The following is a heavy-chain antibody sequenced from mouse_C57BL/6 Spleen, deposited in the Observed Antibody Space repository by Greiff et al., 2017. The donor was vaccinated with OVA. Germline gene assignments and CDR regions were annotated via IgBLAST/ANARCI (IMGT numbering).Heavy chain of an antibody. D-gene: IGHD2-2*01. CDR1: GYSITSGYY. CDR2: ISYDGSN. J-gene: IGHJ4*01. V-gene: IGHV3-6*01. CDR3: AREGYPYAMDY. Sequence: EVHLVESGPGLVKPSQSLSLTCSVTGYSITSGYYWNWIRQFPGNKLEWMGYISYDGSNNYNPSLKNRISITRDTSKNQFFLKLNSVTTEDTATYYCAREGYPYAMDYWGQGTSVTVSS.